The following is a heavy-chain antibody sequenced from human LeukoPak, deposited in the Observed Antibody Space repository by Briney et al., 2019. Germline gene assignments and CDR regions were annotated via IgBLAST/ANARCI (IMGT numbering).Heavy chain of an antibody. D-gene: IGHD6-19*01. CDR1: GFTISSHD. J-gene: IGHJ4*02. CDR2: ISYDGGKK. Sequence: GGSLRLSCAASGFTISSHDMHWVRQAPGKGLEWVAIISYDGGKKDYADSVKGRFTISRDNSKNTLYLQMNSLRAEDTAVYYCAKARPGIAVAEYDYWGQGTLVTVSS. V-gene: IGHV3-30*18. CDR3: AKARPGIAVAEYDY.